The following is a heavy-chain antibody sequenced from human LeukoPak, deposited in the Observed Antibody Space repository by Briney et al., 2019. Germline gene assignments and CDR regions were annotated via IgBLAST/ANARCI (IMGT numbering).Heavy chain of an antibody. V-gene: IGHV3-11*01. CDR1: GFTFSDYY. CDR3: AKVEAAAGTEYFQH. Sequence: PGGSLRLSCAASGFTFSDYYMSWIRQAPGKGLEWVSYISSSGSTIYYADSVKGRFTISRDNAKNSLYLQMNSLRAEDTALYYCAKVEAAAGTEYFQHWGQGTLVTVSS. D-gene: IGHD6-13*01. CDR2: ISSSGSTI. J-gene: IGHJ1*01.